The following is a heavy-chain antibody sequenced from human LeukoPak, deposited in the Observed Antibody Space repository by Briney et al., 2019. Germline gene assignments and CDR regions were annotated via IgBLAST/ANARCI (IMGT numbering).Heavy chain of an antibody. D-gene: IGHD2-15*01. V-gene: IGHV1-18*01. CDR1: GYTFTSYG. Sequence: ASVKVSCNASGYTFTSYGFSWVRQAPGQGLEWLAWISPYNGATNHARKLQGRVTVTTDTSTRIAYMELRSLRSDDTAVYYCARDEKKSCSGGSCYYFDYWGQGALVTVPS. CDR2: ISPYNGAT. J-gene: IGHJ4*02. CDR3: ARDEKKSCSGGSCYYFDY.